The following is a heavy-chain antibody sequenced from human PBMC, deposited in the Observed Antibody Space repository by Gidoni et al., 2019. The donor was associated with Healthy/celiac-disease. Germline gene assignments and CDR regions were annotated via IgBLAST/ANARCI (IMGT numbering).Heavy chain of an antibody. Sequence: EVQLLESGGGLVQPGGSLSLSCAASGFTFSSYAMSWVRQAPGKGLEWVSAISGSGGSTYYADSVKGRFTISRDNSKNTLYLQMNSLRAEDTAVYYCAKPPVWGSYRPEDDAFDIWGQGTMVTVSS. CDR3: AKPPVWGSYRPEDDAFDI. CDR2: ISGSGGST. V-gene: IGHV3-23*01. J-gene: IGHJ3*02. D-gene: IGHD3-16*02. CDR1: GFTFSSYA.